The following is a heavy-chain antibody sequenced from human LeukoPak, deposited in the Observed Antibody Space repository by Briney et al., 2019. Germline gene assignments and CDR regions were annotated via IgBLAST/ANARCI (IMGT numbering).Heavy chain of an antibody. CDR3: ARTAPYSRAFDI. J-gene: IGHJ3*02. CDR1: GFTVSSNY. Sequence: PGGSLRLSCAASGFTVSSNYVSWVRQAPGKGLEWVSVIYSGGSTYYADSVKGRFTISRDNSKNTLYLQMNSLRAEDTAVYYCARTAPYSRAFDIWGQGTMVTVSS. CDR2: IYSGGST. V-gene: IGHV3-53*01. D-gene: IGHD1-26*01.